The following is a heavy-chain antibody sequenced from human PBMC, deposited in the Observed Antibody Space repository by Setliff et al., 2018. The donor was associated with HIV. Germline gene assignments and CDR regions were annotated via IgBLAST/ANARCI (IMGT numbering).Heavy chain of an antibody. Sequence: PSETLSLTCGISGGSFSGFYWAWIRQPPGKGLEWIGEINYSGKTNKNPSLKSRVTISADTSGTQSSLNLISVTAADTAVYYCARATYGSRAGTGLYFDSWGQGALVTVSS. D-gene: IGHD6-6*01. V-gene: IGHV4-34*01. J-gene: IGHJ4*02. CDR1: GGSFSGFY. CDR2: INYSGKT. CDR3: ARATYGSRAGTGLYFDS.